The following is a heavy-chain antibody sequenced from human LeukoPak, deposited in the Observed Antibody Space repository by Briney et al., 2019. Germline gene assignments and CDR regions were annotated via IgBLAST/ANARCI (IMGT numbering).Heavy chain of an antibody. D-gene: IGHD3-10*01. J-gene: IGHJ6*02. CDR1: GYTFTSYA. V-gene: IGHV1-18*01. CDR3: ARDQLRYCGSDTYDSDMDF. CDR2: ISAY. Sequence: ASVKVSFKASGYTFTSYAVAWVRQAPGQGLEWMGWISAYAQKFRGRVTMTTDTSTNTGYMELRSLRSDDTAVYFCARDQLRYCGSDTYDSDMDFWGQGTTVTVSS.